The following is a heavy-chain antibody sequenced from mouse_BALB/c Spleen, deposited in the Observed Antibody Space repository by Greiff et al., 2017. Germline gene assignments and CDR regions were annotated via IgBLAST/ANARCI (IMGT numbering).Heavy chain of an antibody. CDR2: ISSGSSTI. V-gene: IGHV5-17*02. CDR1: GFTFSSFG. CDR3: ARGGYGSSFDV. J-gene: IGHJ1*01. D-gene: IGHD1-1*01. Sequence: EVMLVESGGGLVQPGGSRKLSCAASGFTFSSFGMHWVRQAPEKGLEWVAYISSGSSTIYYADTVKGRFTISRDNPKNTLFLQMTSLRSEDTAMYYCARGGYGSSFDVWGAGTTVTVSS.